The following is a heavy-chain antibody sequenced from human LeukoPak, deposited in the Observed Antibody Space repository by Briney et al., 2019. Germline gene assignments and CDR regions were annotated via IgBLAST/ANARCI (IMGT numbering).Heavy chain of an antibody. CDR3: ARGLEGYSAGWSRFFEY. CDR1: GYSISRGYY. V-gene: IGHV4-38-2*01. J-gene: IGHJ4*02. Sequence: SETLTLTCGVSGYSISRGYYWGWIRQPPGNGLEWIGNIYHTGSTYYNPSLRSRVTISVDTSKNQFFLKLTSVAAADTAVYYCARGLEGYSAGWSRFFEYWGQGTLATVSS. CDR2: IYHTGST. D-gene: IGHD6-19*01.